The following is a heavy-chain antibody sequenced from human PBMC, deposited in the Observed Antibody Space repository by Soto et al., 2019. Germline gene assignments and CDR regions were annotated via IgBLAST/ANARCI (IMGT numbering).Heavy chain of an antibody. J-gene: IGHJ3*02. CDR3: ANLWFGELSHAFDI. V-gene: IGHV3-23*01. Sequence: GGSLRLSCAASGFTFSSYAMSRVRQAPGKGLEWVSAISGSGGSTYYADSVKGRFTISRDNSKNTLYLQMNSLRAEDTAVYYCANLWFGELSHAFDIWGQGTMVTVSS. CDR2: ISGSGGST. CDR1: GFTFSSYA. D-gene: IGHD3-10*01.